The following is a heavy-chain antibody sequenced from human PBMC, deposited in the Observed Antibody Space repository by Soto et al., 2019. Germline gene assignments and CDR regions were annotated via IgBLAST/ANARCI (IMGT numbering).Heavy chain of an antibody. CDR3: ASVGSEDSGSYYILRNWFAP. D-gene: IGHD3-10*01. V-gene: IGHV4-4*02. CDR1: GGSISSSNW. J-gene: IGHJ5*02. CDR2: IYHSGST. Sequence: QVQLQESGPGLVKPSGTLSLTCAVSGGSISSSNWWSWVRQPPGKGLEWIGEIYHSGSTNYNPSLKSRVTISVDQSQTQFSLKLSSVTAADTAVYYCASVGSEDSGSYYILRNWFAPWGQGTLVTVSS.